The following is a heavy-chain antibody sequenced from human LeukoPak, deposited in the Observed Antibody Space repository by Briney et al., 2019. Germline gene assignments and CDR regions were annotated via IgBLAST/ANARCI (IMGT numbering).Heavy chain of an antibody. CDR1: GFTFSSYA. V-gene: IGHV3-30-3*01. J-gene: IGHJ3*02. D-gene: IGHD4-23*01. CDR2: ISYDGSNK. CDR3: ARPGDGGNVTDDAFDI. Sequence: GGSLRLSCAASGFTFSSYAMHWVRQAPGKGLEWVAVISYDGSNKYYADSVKGRFTISRDNSKNTLYLQMNSLRAEDTAVYYCARPGDGGNVTDDAFDIWGQGTMVTVSS.